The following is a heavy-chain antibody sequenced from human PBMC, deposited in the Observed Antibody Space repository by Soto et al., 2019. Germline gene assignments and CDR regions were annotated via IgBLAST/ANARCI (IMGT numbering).Heavy chain of an antibody. Sequence: QVQLVQSGAEVKKPGASVKVSCKASGYTFTSYGITWVRQAPGQGLEWMGWISAYNGNTNYAQNLQGRVTMTTDTPTSTAYMELRSLRSDHTAVYYCARVRYDSSGYYYSGSGFDYWGQGTLVTVSS. J-gene: IGHJ4*02. D-gene: IGHD3-22*01. V-gene: IGHV1-18*01. CDR3: ARVRYDSSGYYYSGSGFDY. CDR1: GYTFTSYG. CDR2: ISAYNGNT.